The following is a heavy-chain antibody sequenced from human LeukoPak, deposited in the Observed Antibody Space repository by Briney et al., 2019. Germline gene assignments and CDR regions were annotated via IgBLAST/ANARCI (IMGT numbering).Heavy chain of an antibody. CDR3: ARRNRYCSAGNCPNYFDH. Sequence: GGCLRLSCAASGFTFSSYWMSWVRQAPGKGLEWVANIKQDGSEKYYVDSVKGRFTISRDNAENSLYLQMNSLRAKDTAVYYCARRNRYCSAGNCPNYFDHWGQGILVTVSS. CDR1: GFTFSSYW. CDR2: IKQDGSEK. V-gene: IGHV3-7*01. J-gene: IGHJ4*02. D-gene: IGHD2-15*01.